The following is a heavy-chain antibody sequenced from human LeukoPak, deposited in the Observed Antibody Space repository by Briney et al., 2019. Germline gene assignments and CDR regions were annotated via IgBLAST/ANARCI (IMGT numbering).Heavy chain of an antibody. CDR1: GYTFTSYY. CDR3: AREGGSMIAFDY. CDR2: INPSGGST. D-gene: IGHD3-22*01. J-gene: IGHJ4*02. V-gene: IGHV1-46*01. Sequence: GASVKVSCMASGYTFTSYYMHWVRQAPGQGLEWMGIINPSGGSTSYAQKFQGRVTMTRDTSTSTVYMELSSLRSEDTAVYYCAREGGSMIAFDYWGQGTLVTVSS.